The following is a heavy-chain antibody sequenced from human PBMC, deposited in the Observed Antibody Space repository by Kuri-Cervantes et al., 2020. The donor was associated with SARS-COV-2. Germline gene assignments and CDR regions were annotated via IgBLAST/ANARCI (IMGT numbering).Heavy chain of an antibody. J-gene: IGHJ4*02. CDR3: ARAEAVAGTLDY. Sequence: SETLSLTCAVYGGSFSGYYWSWIRQPPGKGLEWIGEINHSGSTNYNPSLKSRVTISVDTSKNQFSLKLSSVTAADTAVYYCARAEAVAGTLDYWGQGTLVTVSS. V-gene: IGHV4-34*01. CDR2: INHSGST. CDR1: GGSFSGYY. D-gene: IGHD6-19*01.